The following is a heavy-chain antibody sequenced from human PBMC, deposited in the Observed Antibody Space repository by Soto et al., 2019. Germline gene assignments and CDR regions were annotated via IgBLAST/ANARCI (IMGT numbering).Heavy chain of an antibody. Sequence: QVQLVESGGGVVQPGRSLRLSCAASGFTFSSYGMHWVRQAPGKGLEWVAVIWYDGSNKYYADSVKGRFTISRDNSKNXLYLQMNSLRGEDTAVYYCSREAGYSSGWDGAFDIWGQGKMVTVSS. CDR3: SREAGYSSGWDGAFDI. CDR2: IWYDGSNK. V-gene: IGHV3-33*01. J-gene: IGHJ3*02. D-gene: IGHD6-19*01. CDR1: GFTFSSYG.